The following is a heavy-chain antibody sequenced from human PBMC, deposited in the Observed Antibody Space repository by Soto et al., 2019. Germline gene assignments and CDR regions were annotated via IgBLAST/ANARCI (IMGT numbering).Heavy chain of an antibody. V-gene: IGHV2-5*02. CDR1: GFSLSTYGVG. CDR3: AHRPGFSMAFDY. Sequence: QITLKESGPTLVKPTQTLTLTCNFSGFSLSTYGVGVGWIRQPPGKALEWLALIYWDDDTRFSPSLNSRLAITKDTSKIQVVLTMTHMDPVDTATYYCAHRPGFSMAFDYWGPGSLVTVSS. CDR2: IYWDDDT. D-gene: IGHD3-10*01. J-gene: IGHJ4*02.